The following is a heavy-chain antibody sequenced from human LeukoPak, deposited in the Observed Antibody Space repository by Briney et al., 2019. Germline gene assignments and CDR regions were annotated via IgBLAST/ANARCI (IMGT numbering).Heavy chain of an antibody. J-gene: IGHJ5*02. CDR1: GYTFTNSY. Sequence: ASVKVSCKASGYTFTNSYIHWVRQAPGQVLEWMGLINPDGGNTNYAQNFQGRVTITRDTSASTAYMELSSLRSEDMAVYYCARGAKFRSYGSGTYYTSLPFDPWGQGTLVTVSS. CDR3: ARGAKFRSYGSGTYYTSLPFDP. CDR2: INPDGGNT. V-gene: IGHV1-46*01. D-gene: IGHD3-10*01.